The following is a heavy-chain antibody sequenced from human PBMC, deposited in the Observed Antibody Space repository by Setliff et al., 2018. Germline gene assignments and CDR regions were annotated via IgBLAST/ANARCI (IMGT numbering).Heavy chain of an antibody. CDR2: ITPMFGPP. Sequence: ASVKVSCKASGGNFRTYGINWVRQARGQGPEWMGGITPMFGPPTYAQQFQGRVTIAADELSGMVYMELSSLTSEDTAMYYCARSGLGGSPQYFFDSWGQGTLVTVSS. CDR1: GGNFRTYG. J-gene: IGHJ4*02. D-gene: IGHD2-15*01. V-gene: IGHV1-69*13. CDR3: ARSGLGGSPQYFFDS.